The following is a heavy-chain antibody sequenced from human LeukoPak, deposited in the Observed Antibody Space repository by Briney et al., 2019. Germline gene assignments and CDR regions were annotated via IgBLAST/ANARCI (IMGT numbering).Heavy chain of an antibody. CDR3: ARDHGSAYGDAFDV. CDR2: IYYSGST. D-gene: IGHD3-22*01. Sequence: PSETLSLTFTVSGGSISSYYWSWIRQPPGKGLEWIGYIYYSGSTNYNPSLKSRVTISVDTSKNQFSLKLSSVTAADTAVYYCARDHGSAYGDAFDVWGQGTMVTVSS. V-gene: IGHV4-59*01. CDR1: GGSISSYY. J-gene: IGHJ3*01.